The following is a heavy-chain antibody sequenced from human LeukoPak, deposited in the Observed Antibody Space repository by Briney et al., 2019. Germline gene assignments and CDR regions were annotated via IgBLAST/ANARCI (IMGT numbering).Heavy chain of an antibody. Sequence: PGGALRLSCAASGFTFSDYYMTWIRQPPGKGLEWISYITTSSSDTNYADSVRGRFTISRDNAKNSLYLQMNNLRAEDTAVYYCATTLRTPVNWYFDLWGRGTLVTVSS. CDR2: ITTSSSDT. D-gene: IGHD4-17*01. V-gene: IGHV3-11*06. CDR1: GFTFSDYY. CDR3: ATTLRTPVNWYFDL. J-gene: IGHJ2*01.